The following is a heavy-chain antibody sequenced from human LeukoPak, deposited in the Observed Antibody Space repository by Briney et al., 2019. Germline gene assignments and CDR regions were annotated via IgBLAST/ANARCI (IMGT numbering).Heavy chain of an antibody. CDR1: GYTFIDYY. CDR3: ATVSPECSSTTCYLDNAFDI. CDR2: VDPEDDEK. J-gene: IGHJ3*02. Sequence: GATVKISCKASGYTFIDYYMHWVQQAPGKGLEWMGRVDPEDDEKIYAEKFQGRVTITADASTDTAYMELSSLRSEDTAVYYCATVSPECSSTTCYLDNAFDIWGQGTMVTVSS. V-gene: IGHV1-69-2*01. D-gene: IGHD2-2*01.